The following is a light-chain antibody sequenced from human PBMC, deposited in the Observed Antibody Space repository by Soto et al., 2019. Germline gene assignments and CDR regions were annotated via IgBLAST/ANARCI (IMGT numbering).Light chain of an antibody. Sequence: IQMTQSPSSLSASVGDRVTITCRASQGISNYLAWYQQKPGKVPKLLIFAASTLPSGVPSRFSVSGSGTDYTHTISDLQPEDVATYYCQGYNRSPLTFGGGTKVELK. CDR2: AAS. CDR3: QGYNRSPLT. CDR1: QGISNY. J-gene: IGKJ4*01. V-gene: IGKV1-27*01.